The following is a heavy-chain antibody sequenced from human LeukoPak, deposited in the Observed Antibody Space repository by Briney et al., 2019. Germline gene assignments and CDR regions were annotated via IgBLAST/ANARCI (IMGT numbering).Heavy chain of an antibody. CDR2: IYHSGTT. D-gene: IGHD3-10*01. Sequence: SETLSLTCAVSGGSIGDSYWWTWVRQPPGKGLEWIGEIYHSGTTNYNPSLKGRVTISLDKSKNQFSLKLSSMTAADTAVYYCARDVPGSEVNLDFWGQGTLVTVSS. J-gene: IGHJ4*02. CDR1: GGSIGDSYW. CDR3: ARDVPGSEVNLDF. V-gene: IGHV4-4*02.